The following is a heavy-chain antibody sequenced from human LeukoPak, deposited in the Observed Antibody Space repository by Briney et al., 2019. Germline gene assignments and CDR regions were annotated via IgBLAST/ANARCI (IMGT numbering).Heavy chain of an antibody. D-gene: IGHD6-6*01. V-gene: IGHV1-2*02. CDR1: GYTFTGYY. CDR2: INPNSGGT. J-gene: IGHJ4*02. CDR3: ARSPYSSSSRYYFDY. Sequence: ASVKVSCKASGYTFTGYYMHWVRQAPGQGLEWMGWINPNSGGTNYAQKFQGRVTMTRDTSISTAYMELSRLRSDDTAVYYCARSPYSSSSRYYFDYWRQGTLVTVSS.